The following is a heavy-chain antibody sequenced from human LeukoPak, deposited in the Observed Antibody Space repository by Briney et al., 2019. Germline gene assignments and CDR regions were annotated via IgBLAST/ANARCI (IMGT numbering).Heavy chain of an antibody. CDR3: ARSQGAAANY. D-gene: IGHD6-13*01. CDR2: IYTSGGT. Sequence: SQTLSLTCTVSSGSISSGSYYWSWIRQPAGRGLEWIGRIYTSGGTNYNPSLKSRVTISVDTSKKQFSLKLTSVTAADTAVYYCARSQGAAANYWGQGTLVTVSS. V-gene: IGHV4-61*02. CDR1: SGSISSGSYY. J-gene: IGHJ4*02.